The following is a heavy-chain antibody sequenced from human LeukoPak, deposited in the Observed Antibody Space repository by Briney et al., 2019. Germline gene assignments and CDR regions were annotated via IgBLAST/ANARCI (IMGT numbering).Heavy chain of an antibody. D-gene: IGHD2-2*01. V-gene: IGHV3-23*01. Sequence: GGTLRLSCAASGFTFSSYGMSWVRQAPGKGLEWVSAISGSGGSTYYADSVKGRFTISRDNSKNTLYLQMNSLRAEDTAVYYCARDCSSTSCYGGFDYWGQGTLVTVSS. CDR2: ISGSGGST. CDR3: ARDCSSTSCYGGFDY. J-gene: IGHJ4*02. CDR1: GFTFSSYG.